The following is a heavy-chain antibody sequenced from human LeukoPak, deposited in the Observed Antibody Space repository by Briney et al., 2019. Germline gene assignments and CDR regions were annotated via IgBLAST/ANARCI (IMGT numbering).Heavy chain of an antibody. D-gene: IGHD3-10*01. V-gene: IGHV4-34*01. J-gene: IGHJ4*02. Sequence: PSETLSLTCAVYGGSFSGYYWSWIRQPPGKGLEWNGEINHIGSTNYNPSLKSRVTISVDTSKNQFSLKLSSVTAADTAVYYCARGISGDSGSGSYTLPPDYWGQGTLVTVSS. CDR1: GGSFSGYY. CDR3: ARGISGDSGSGSYTLPPDY. CDR2: INHIGST.